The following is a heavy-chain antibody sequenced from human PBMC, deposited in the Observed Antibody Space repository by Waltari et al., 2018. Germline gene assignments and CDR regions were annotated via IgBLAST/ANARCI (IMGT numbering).Heavy chain of an antibody. D-gene: IGHD3-10*01. J-gene: IGHJ4*02. V-gene: IGHV3-23*01. CDR3: AAYSGISSSFEY. Sequence: VQLLESGGGLVQPGGSLRLSCAASGFTFSTYGMTWVRQAPGKGLEWVSAISGDGAASFYGDSVKGRFTISRDNSESTLRLQMHSLRTEDTAIYFCAAYSGISSSFEYWGQGTLVTVSS. CDR1: GFTFSTYG. CDR2: ISGDGAAS.